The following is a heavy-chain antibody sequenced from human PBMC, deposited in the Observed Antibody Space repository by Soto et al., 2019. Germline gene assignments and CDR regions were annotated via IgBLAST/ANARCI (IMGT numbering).Heavy chain of an antibody. CDR1: GFSFSTYG. J-gene: IGHJ4*02. CDR3: AKSVYNWNDGFFDY. CDR2: ISYDGRNK. Sequence: GSLRLSCAASGFSFSTYGMHWVRQAPGKGLEWVAFISYDGRNKFYADSVKGRFTISRDNSKNTLYLQMNSLRAEDTAVYYCAKSVYNWNDGFFDYWGQGTLVTVSS. V-gene: IGHV3-30*18. D-gene: IGHD1-1*01.